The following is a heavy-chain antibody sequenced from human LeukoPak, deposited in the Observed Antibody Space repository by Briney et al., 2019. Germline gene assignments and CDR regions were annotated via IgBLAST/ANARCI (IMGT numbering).Heavy chain of an antibody. D-gene: IGHD2-2*01. J-gene: IGHJ4*02. CDR1: GGSFSGYY. Sequence: SETLSLSCAVYGGSFSGYYWSWIRQPPGKGLEWIGEINHSGSTNYNPSLKSRVTISVDTSKNQFSLKLSSVTAADTAVYYCARTLLGYCSSTSCRPKKNYFDYWGQGTLVTVSS. CDR2: INHSGST. CDR3: ARTLLGYCSSTSCRPKKNYFDY. V-gene: IGHV4-34*01.